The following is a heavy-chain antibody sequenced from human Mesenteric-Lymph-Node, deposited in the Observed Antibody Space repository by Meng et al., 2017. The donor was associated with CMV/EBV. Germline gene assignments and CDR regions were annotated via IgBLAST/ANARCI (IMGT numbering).Heavy chain of an antibody. V-gene: IGHV3-53*01. CDR3: ARLPRISIFGVVRIYYGMDV. Sequence: GESLKISCVASGFTSRTYWMSWVRQAPGKGLEWVSVIYSGGSTYYADSVKGRFTISRDNAKNSLYLQMNSLRAEDTAVYYCARLPRISIFGVVRIYYGMDVWGQGTTVTVSS. J-gene: IGHJ6*02. D-gene: IGHD3-3*01. CDR2: IYSGGST. CDR1: GFTSRTYW.